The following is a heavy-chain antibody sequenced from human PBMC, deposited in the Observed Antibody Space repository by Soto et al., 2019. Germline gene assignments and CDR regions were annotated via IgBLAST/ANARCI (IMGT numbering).Heavy chain of an antibody. CDR1: GYTLTELS. CDR2: FDPEDGET. J-gene: IGHJ6*02. D-gene: IGHD4-17*01. V-gene: IGHV1-24*01. CDR3: ATISGDYKYYGMDV. Sequence: GASVKVSCKVSGYTLTELSMHWVRQAPGKGLEWMGGFDPEDGETIYAQKFQGRVTMTEDTSTDTAYMELSSLRSEDTAVYYCATISGDYKYYGMDVWGQGTTVTVS.